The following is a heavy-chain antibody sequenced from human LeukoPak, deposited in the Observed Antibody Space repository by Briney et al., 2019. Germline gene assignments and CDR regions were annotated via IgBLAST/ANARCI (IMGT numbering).Heavy chain of an antibody. CDR2: IYYSGST. CDR3: ARRRNCSVLGHFDY. D-gene: IGHD2-21*01. J-gene: IGHJ4*02. Sequence: SETLSLTCTVSGGSISSYYWSWIRQPPGKGLEWIGYIYYSGSTNYNPSLKSRVTISVDTSKNQFSLKLSSVTAADTAVYYCARRRNCSVLGHFDYWGQGTLVTVSS. V-gene: IGHV4-59*08. CDR1: GGSISSYY.